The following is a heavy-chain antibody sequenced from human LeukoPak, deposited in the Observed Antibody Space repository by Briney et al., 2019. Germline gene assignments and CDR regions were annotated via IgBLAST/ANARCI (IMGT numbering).Heavy chain of an antibody. CDR2: IRYDGSNK. CDR1: GFTFSSYW. D-gene: IGHD3-9*01. CDR3: AGDQGYYDILTGPYYYYYYMDV. Sequence: GGSLRLSCAASGFTFSSYWMSWVRQAPGKGLEWVAFIRYDGSNKYYADSVKGRFTISRDNAKNSLYLQMNSLRAEDTAVYYCAGDQGYYDILTGPYYYYYYMDVWGKGTTVTVSS. V-gene: IGHV3-30*02. J-gene: IGHJ6*03.